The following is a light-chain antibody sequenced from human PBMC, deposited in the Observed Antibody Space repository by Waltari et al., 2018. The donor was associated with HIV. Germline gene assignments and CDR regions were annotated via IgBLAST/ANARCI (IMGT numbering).Light chain of an antibody. Sequence: DIVMTQSPDSLAVSLGEGATINCKSSQSILYSANNRNYLAWYQQKPGQRPKLLIYGASTRESVVPDRFTGNGSGTDFTLTNSSLQAEDVAVYYCQQYDSTPLTFGGGTKVEIK. J-gene: IGKJ4*02. CDR2: GAS. V-gene: IGKV4-1*01. CDR1: QSILYSANNRNY. CDR3: QQYDSTPLT.